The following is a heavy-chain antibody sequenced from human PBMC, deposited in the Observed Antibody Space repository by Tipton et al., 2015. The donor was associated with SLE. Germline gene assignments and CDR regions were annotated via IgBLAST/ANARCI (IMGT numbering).Heavy chain of an antibody. D-gene: IGHD6-19*01. V-gene: IGHV4-4*07. J-gene: IGHJ3*02. Sequence: TLSLTCTVSGGAISTFYWSWIRQSARKGLEWIGRIYSSGRTNYNPSLKSRVTMSVDTSRKQFSLKLTSVTAADTAVYYCARRGWVDAFDIWGQGTMVIVSS. CDR1: GGAISTFY. CDR3: ARRGWVDAFDI. CDR2: IYSSGRT.